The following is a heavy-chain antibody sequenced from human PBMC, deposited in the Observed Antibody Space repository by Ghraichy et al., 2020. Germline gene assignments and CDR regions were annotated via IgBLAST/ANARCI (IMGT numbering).Heavy chain of an antibody. CDR3: TTDLEIVVVPAVNGNWFDP. V-gene: IGHV3-15*01. CDR1: GFTFSNAW. D-gene: IGHD2-2*03. J-gene: IGHJ5*02. CDR2: IKSKTDGGTT. Sequence: GESLNISCAASGFTFSNAWMSWVRQAPGKGLEWVGRIKSKTDGGTTDYAAPVKGRFTISRDDSKNTLYLQMNSLKTEDTAVYYCTTDLEIVVVPAVNGNWFDPWGQGTLVTVSS.